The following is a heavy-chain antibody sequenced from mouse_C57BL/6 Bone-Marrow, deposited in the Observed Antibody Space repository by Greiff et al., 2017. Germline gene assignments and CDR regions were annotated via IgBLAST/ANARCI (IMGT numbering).Heavy chain of an antibody. Sequence: VQLQQPGAELVKPGASVKMSCKASGYTFTSYWMHWVKQRPGQGLEWIGEIDPSDSDTNYNQKFKGKATLTVDKSSSTAYMQLSSLTSEDSAVYYCAIGGAYWGQGTLVTVSA. CDR2: IDPSDSDT. V-gene: IGHV1-69*02. CDR3: AIGGAY. J-gene: IGHJ3*01. D-gene: IGHD3-1*01. CDR1: GYTFTSYW.